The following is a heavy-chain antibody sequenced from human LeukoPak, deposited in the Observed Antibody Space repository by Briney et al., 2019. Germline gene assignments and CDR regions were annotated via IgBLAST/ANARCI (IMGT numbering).Heavy chain of an antibody. D-gene: IGHD2-2*02. CDR1: GGPISGHY. J-gene: IGHJ4*02. CDR2: VYYTGNT. V-gene: IGHV4-59*11. CDR3: AKDRANWAIDD. Sequence: SETLSLTCAVSGGPISGHYWSWIRQPPGKGLEWIGYVYYTGNTKYNPSLKSRVTISEDTSKNQFSLKLSSVTAEDTALYYCAKDRANWAIDDWGQGTQVTVSS.